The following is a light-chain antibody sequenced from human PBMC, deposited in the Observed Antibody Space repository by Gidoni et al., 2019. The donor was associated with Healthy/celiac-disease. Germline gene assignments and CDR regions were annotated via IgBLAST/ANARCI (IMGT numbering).Light chain of an antibody. Sequence: IVLPQSPGTLSLSPGERATLSCRASQSVSSSYLAWYQQKPGQAPRLLIYGASSRATGLPDRFSGSGSGTDFTLTISILEPEDFAVYYWQQYGSSPFTFGPGTKVDIK. CDR1: QSVSSSY. CDR2: GAS. V-gene: IGKV3-20*01. J-gene: IGKJ3*01. CDR3: QQYGSSPFT.